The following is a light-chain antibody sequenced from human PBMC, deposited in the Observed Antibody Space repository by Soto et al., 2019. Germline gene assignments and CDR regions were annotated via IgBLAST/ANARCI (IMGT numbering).Light chain of an antibody. CDR2: AAS. Sequence: AIQMTQSPSSLSASVGDRVTLTCRASQGIRNDLGWYQQKPGKAPKLLIYAASSLQSGVPSRFRGSGSGTDFTLTISSLQPEDFATYYCLQDYKYPLPFGGGTKVEIK. CDR1: QGIRND. J-gene: IGKJ4*01. V-gene: IGKV1-6*01. CDR3: LQDYKYPLP.